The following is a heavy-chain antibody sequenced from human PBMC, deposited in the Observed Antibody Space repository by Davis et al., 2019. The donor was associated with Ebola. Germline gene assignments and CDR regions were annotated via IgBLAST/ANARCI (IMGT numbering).Heavy chain of an antibody. CDR3: AREYTSFSSRYFNS. CDR2: ISAYNGNT. D-gene: IGHD2-2*02. V-gene: IGHV1-18*01. Sequence: ASVKVSCKASGYTFTTYGISWVRQAPGQGLEWMGWISAYNGNTNYAHKLQDRVTMTTDTSTTTAYMDLRSLRSDDTAIYYCAREYTSFSSRYFNSWGQGTRVTVSS. J-gene: IGHJ4*02. CDR1: GYTFTTYG.